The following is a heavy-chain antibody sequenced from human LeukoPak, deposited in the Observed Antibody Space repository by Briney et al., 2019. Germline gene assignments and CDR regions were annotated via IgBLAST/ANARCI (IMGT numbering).Heavy chain of an antibody. D-gene: IGHD6-19*01. CDR2: ISWNSGSI. J-gene: IGHJ4*02. Sequence: SGGSLRLSCAASGYTFDDYAMHWVRQAPGKGLEWVSGISWNSGSIGYADSVKGRFTISRDNAKNSLYLQMNSLRAEDTALYYCAKDKEQWLAGFDYWGQGTLVTVSS. CDR1: GYTFDDYA. CDR3: AKDKEQWLAGFDY. V-gene: IGHV3-9*01.